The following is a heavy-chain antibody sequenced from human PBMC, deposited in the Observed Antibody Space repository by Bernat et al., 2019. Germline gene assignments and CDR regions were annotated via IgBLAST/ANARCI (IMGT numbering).Heavy chain of an antibody. CDR1: GGSISSGDYY. CDR2: IYYSGST. Sequence: QVQLQESGPGLVKPSQTLSLTCTVSGGSISSGDYYWSWIRQPPGKGLEWIGYIYYSGSTYYNPSLKSRVTISVDTSKNQFSLKLSSVTAADTAVYYCARESRYSYGLSYYYYGMDVWGQGTTVTVSS. CDR3: ARESRYSYGLSYYYYGMDV. D-gene: IGHD5-18*01. V-gene: IGHV4-30-4*01. J-gene: IGHJ6*02.